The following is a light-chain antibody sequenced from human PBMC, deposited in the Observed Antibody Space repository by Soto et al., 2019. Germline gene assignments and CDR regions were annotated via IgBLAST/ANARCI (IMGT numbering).Light chain of an antibody. Sequence: QSALTQPASVSGSHGQSITISCTGTSSDVGSYNLVSWYQQHPGKAPKLMIYEGRKRPSGVSNRFSGSKSGNTASLTISGLEAEDEADYYCCSYAGSSTFYVFGTGTKVTVL. CDR2: EGR. V-gene: IGLV2-23*01. CDR1: SSDVGSYNL. CDR3: CSYAGSSTFYV. J-gene: IGLJ1*01.